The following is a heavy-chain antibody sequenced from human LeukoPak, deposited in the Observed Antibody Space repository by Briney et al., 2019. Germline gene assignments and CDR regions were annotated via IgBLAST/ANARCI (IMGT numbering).Heavy chain of an antibody. CDR3: ARGNGYCSSTSCRKMSYYYYGMDV. Sequence: SETLSLTCAVYGGSFCGYYWSWICHPPPQGPESNGETNHSASTNSSPPLKGRVTILVDTSKNQFSLKLSSVPLADAAVYYCARGNGYCSSTSCRKMSYYYYGMDVWGQGTTVTVSS. D-gene: IGHD2-2*01. CDR1: GGSFCGYY. V-gene: IGHV4-34*01. J-gene: IGHJ6*02. CDR2: TNHSAST.